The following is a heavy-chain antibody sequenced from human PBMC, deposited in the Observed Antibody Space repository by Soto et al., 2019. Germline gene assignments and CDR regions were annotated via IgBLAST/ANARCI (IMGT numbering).Heavy chain of an antibody. J-gene: IGHJ4*02. D-gene: IGHD6-19*01. CDR1: GFTFSSYG. Sequence: SLRLSCAASGFTFSSYGMHWVRQAPGKGLEWVAVIWYDGSNKYYADSVKGRFTISRDNSKNTLYLQMNSLRAEDTAVYYCASGFGSSGRDYWGQGTLVTVSS. V-gene: IGHV3-33*01. CDR3: ASGFGSSGRDY. CDR2: IWYDGSNK.